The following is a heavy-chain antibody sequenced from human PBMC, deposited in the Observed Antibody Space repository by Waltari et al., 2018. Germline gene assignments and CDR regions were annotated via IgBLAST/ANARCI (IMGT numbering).Heavy chain of an antibody. D-gene: IGHD1-26*01. CDR1: GGTFSSYA. Sequence: QVQLVQSGAEVKKHGSSVKVSCKASGGTFSSYAISWVRQAPGQGLEWMGGSSPSFGTAYHAQKFQGRVTITADDSTSTAYMELSSLRSEDTAVYYCARVIGGNWFDPWGQGTLVTVSS. J-gene: IGHJ5*02. CDR3: ARVIGGNWFDP. V-gene: IGHV1-69*13. CDR2: SSPSFGTA.